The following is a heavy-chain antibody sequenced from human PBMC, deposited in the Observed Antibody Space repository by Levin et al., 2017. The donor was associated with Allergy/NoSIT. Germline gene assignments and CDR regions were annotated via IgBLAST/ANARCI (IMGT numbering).Heavy chain of an antibody. CDR2: VSSSSTDI. V-gene: IGHV3-21*01. D-gene: IGHD1-26*01. CDR3: ARESGSYWHFDF. Sequence: GGSLRLSCAVSGFTFSRYSMNWVRQAPGKGLEWVSSVSSSSTDIYYTDSLKGRFTISRDNAKNSLYLQMNSLRAEDTAVYYCARESGSYWHFDFWGQGALVTVSS. CDR1: GFTFSRYS. J-gene: IGHJ4*02.